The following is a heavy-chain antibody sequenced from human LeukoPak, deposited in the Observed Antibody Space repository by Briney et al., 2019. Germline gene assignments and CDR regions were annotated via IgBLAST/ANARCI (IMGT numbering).Heavy chain of an antibody. J-gene: IGHJ4*02. V-gene: IGHV4-59*08. CDR1: GGSITNYY. Sequence: SETLSLTCTVSGGSITNYYWSWIRQPPGKELEWIGYIYYSGNTNYNPSLGSRVTISVDTSKNHLSLRLTSVTAADTAVYYCARHGYSYGYDFDYWGQGTLVTVSS. CDR3: ARHGYSYGYDFDY. D-gene: IGHD5-18*01. CDR2: IYYSGNT.